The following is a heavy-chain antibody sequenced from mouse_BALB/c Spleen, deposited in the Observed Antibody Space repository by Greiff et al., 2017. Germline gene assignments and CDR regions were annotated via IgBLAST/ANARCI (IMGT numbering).Heavy chain of an antibody. V-gene: IGHV3-6*02. D-gene: IGHD1-1*01. CDR3: AKSPYYYGSRGFAY. J-gene: IGHJ3*01. Sequence: EVQLQESGPGLVKPSQSLSLTCSVTGYSITSGYYWNWIRQFPGNKLEWMGYISYDGSNNYNPSLKNRISITRDTSKNQFFLKLNSVTTEDTATYYCAKSPYYYGSRGFAYWGQGTLVTVSA. CDR2: ISYDGSN. CDR1: GYSITSGYY.